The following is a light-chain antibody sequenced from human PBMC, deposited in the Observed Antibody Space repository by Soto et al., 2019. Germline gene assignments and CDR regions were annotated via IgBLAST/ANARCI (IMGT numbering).Light chain of an antibody. CDR3: QQYGSSPPYT. CDR1: QSVSNKY. CDR2: GSS. J-gene: IGKJ2*01. Sequence: EVVLTQSPGTLSLSPGERATLSCRARQSVSNKYLAWYQQKPGQAPRLLIFGSSDRATGIPDRFSGSGSGTDFTLTISRLEPEDFAVYYCQQYGSSPPYTFGQGTKLEIK. V-gene: IGKV3-20*01.